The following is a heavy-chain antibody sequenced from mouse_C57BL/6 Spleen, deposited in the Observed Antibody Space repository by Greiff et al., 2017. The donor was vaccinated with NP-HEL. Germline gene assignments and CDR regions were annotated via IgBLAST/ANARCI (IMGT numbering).Heavy chain of an antibody. Sequence: QVQLKESGPELVKPGASVKISCKASGYAFSSSWMNWVKQRPGKGLEWIGRIYPGDGDTNYNGKFKGKATLTADKSSSTAYMQLSSLTSEDSAVYFCARCSLLRDWYFDVWGTGTTVTVSS. CDR1: GYAFSSSW. CDR3: ARCSLLRDWYFDV. CDR2: IYPGDGDT. V-gene: IGHV1-82*01. J-gene: IGHJ1*03. D-gene: IGHD1-2*01.